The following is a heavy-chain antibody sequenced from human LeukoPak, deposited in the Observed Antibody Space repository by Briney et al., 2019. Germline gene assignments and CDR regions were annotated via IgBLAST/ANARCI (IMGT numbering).Heavy chain of an antibody. CDR1: GFIFPDYW. D-gene: IGHD2-2*01. V-gene: IGHV3-74*03. CDR3: ANHLACGSTSCPPFDD. CDR2: IRGDGRAT. Sequence: GGSMRLSCAASGFIFPDYWMHWVRQAPGKELVWVARIRGDGRATTYADSVKGRFTISRDNAKSSLYLQMNSLRAEDTAVYYCANHLACGSTSCPPFDDWGQGTLVTVSS. J-gene: IGHJ4*02.